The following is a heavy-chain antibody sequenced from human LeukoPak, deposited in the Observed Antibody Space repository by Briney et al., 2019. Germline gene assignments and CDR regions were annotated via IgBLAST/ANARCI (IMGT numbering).Heavy chain of an antibody. CDR2: ISGSGAST. CDR3: AKVDSSGWRLFDY. V-gene: IGHV3-23*01. Sequence: SGGSLRLSCAASAFTFSTYAMSWVRQAPGKGREWVSSISGSGASTYYADSVKGRFTISRDNSKNTLYLQMNSLRAEDTAVYYCAKVDSSGWRLFDYWGQGTLVTVSS. J-gene: IGHJ4*02. CDR1: AFTFSTYA. D-gene: IGHD6-19*01.